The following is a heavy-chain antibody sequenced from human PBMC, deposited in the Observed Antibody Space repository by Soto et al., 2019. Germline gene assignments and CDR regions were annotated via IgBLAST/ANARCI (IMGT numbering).Heavy chain of an antibody. CDR2: IWYDGSNK. V-gene: IGHV3-33*01. CDR3: ARARDATGPFDY. Sequence: QVQLVESGGGVVQPGRSLRLSCAASEFSFSSYVMHWVRQAPGKGLEWVAVIWYDGSNKYHADSVKGRFTISRDNSNKMVYLQVNSLRVEDTAVYYCARARDATGPFDYWGQGTLVTVSS. D-gene: IGHD3-9*01. J-gene: IGHJ4*02. CDR1: EFSFSSYV.